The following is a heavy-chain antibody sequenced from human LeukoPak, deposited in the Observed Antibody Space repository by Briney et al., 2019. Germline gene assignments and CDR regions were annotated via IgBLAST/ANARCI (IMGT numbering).Heavy chain of an antibody. V-gene: IGHV1-46*01. CDR1: GYTFTSYY. CDR3: ARDFPSIDDIVVVVAATWVSLDP. CDR2: INPSGGST. D-gene: IGHD2-15*01. J-gene: IGHJ5*02. Sequence: ASVKVSCKTSGYTFTSYYMHWVRQAPGQGLEWMGIINPSGGSTSYAQKFQGRVTMTRDTSISTAYMELSRLRSDDTAVYYCARDFPSIDDIVVVVAATWVSLDPWGQGTLVTVSS.